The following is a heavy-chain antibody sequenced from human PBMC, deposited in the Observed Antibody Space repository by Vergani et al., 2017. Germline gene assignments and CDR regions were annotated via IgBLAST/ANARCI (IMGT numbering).Heavy chain of an antibody. Sequence: QVQLQESGPGLVKPSENLSLPCTVSGAAIKDFYWSWFRQPPGKGLEWIGYVYYTGSTTYNPSLKSRVTISVDTSNNQFSLRMTSLTAADTAIYYCARDRDLYCRSTTSCHNWFDPWGQGSLVTVSS. CDR2: VYYTGST. V-gene: IGHV4-59*01. J-gene: IGHJ5*02. CDR1: GAAIKDFY. CDR3: ARDRDLYCRSTTSCHNWFDP. D-gene: IGHD2/OR15-2a*01.